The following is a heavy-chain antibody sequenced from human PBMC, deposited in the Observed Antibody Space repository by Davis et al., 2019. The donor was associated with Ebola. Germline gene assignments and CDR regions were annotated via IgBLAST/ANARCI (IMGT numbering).Heavy chain of an antibody. CDR2: ISSSGSTI. J-gene: IGHJ4*02. Sequence: GESLKISCAASGFTLSDYYMSWIRQAPGKGLEWVSYISSSGSTIYYADSVKGRFTISRDNAKNSLYLQMNSLRAEDTAVYYCARDSGYERPVDYWGQGTLVTVSS. CDR3: ARDSGYERPVDY. V-gene: IGHV3-11*01. D-gene: IGHD5-12*01. CDR1: GFTLSDYY.